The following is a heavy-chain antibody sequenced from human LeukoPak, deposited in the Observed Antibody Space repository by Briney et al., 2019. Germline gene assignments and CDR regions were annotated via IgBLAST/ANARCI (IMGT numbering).Heavy chain of an antibody. CDR3: ARRSNPPGRIDH. D-gene: IGHD1-14*01. V-gene: IGHV3-66*04. Sequence: PGGSLRLSCAASGFTFSSYGMHWVRQAPGKGLEWVSVIYSGGSTYYADSVKGRFTISRDNSKNTMYLQMNSLKGEDTAVYYCARRSNPPGRIDHWGQGTLVTVSS. CDR2: IYSGGST. J-gene: IGHJ4*02. CDR1: GFTFSSYG.